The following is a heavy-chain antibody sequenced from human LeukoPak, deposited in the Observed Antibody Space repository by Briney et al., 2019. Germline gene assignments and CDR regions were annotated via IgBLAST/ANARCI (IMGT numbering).Heavy chain of an antibody. D-gene: IGHD3-10*01. CDR1: GGTFSSYA. CDR3: AGGVTVRGVISFDI. CDR2: IIPIFGTA. V-gene: IGHV1-69*06. Sequence: SVKVSCKASGGTFSSYAISWVRQAPGQGLEWMGGIIPIFGTANYAQKLQGRVTITADKSTSTAYMELSSLRSEDTAVYYCAGGVTVRGVISFDIWGQGTMVTVSS. J-gene: IGHJ3*02.